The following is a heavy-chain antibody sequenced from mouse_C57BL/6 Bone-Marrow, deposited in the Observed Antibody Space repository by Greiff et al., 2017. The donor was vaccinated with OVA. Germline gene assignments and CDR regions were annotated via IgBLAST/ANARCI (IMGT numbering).Heavy chain of an antibody. D-gene: IGHD4-1*02. CDR1: GYTFTDYY. Sequence: EVQLQQSGPELVKPGASVKISCKASGYTFTDYYMNWVKQSHGKSLEWIGDINPNNGGTSYNQKFKGKATLTVDKSSSTAYMELRSLTSEDSAVYYCARHQLGLFAYWGQETLVTVSA. V-gene: IGHV1-26*01. J-gene: IGHJ3*01. CDR2: INPNNGGT. CDR3: ARHQLGLFAY.